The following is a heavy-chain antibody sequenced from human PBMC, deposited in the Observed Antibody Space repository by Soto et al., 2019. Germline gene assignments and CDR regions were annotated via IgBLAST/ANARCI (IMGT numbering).Heavy chain of an antibody. CDR3: AKNKGITMVRGVSDASDI. CDR1: GFTFSSYE. Sequence: PGGSLRLSCAASGFTFSSYEMNWVRQAPGKGLEWVSYIDSSGSTIYYADSLKGRFTISRDNAKNSLSLQMDSLRAEDTAVYYCAKNKGITMVRGVSDASDIWGQGTMVTVS. V-gene: IGHV3-48*03. D-gene: IGHD3-10*01. CDR2: IDSSGSTI. J-gene: IGHJ3*02.